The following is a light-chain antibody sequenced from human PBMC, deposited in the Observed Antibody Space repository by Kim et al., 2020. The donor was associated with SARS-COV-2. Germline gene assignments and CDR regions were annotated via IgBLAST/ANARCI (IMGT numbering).Light chain of an antibody. Sequence: VKLTCTHTCGHTRNEIAWHQQQPERGARYWMKVKSGGTHSQGDWIRYRFAGSSSGAGRYLAISSLQSENEADDCCQTWATGVRSVVFGGGTQLTVL. V-gene: IGLV4-69*01. CDR3: QTWATGVRSVV. CDR2: VKSGGTH. CDR1: CGHTRNE. J-gene: IGLJ2*01.